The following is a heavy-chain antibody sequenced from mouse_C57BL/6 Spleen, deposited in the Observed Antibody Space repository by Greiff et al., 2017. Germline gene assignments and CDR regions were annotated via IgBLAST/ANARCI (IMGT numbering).Heavy chain of an antibody. CDR1: GYAFSSSW. CDR2: IYPGDGDT. J-gene: IGHJ2*01. V-gene: IGHV1-82*01. D-gene: IGHD1-1*01. CDR3: ARGPVSYGSSYFDY. Sequence: QVQLQQSGPELVKPGASVKISCKASGYAFSSSWMNWVKQRPGKGLEWIGRIYPGDGDTNYNGKFKGKATLTADKSSSTAYMQLSSLTSEDSAVYFCARGPVSYGSSYFDYWGQGTTLTVSS.